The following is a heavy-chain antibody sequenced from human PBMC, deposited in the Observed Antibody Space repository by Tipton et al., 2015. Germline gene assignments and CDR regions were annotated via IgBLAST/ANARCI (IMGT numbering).Heavy chain of an antibody. CDR3: ARRCGADCYWGYYFDH. Sequence: TLSLTCTVSGDSISSTNWWTWVRQPPGKGLEWIGEISQSGNTNYNPSLKSRVTISADKSKNQFSLNLKSVTAADTAVYYCARRCGADCYWGYYFDHWGQGTLVNVSS. J-gene: IGHJ4*02. CDR1: GDSISSTNW. CDR2: ISQSGNT. V-gene: IGHV4-4*02. D-gene: IGHD2-21*01.